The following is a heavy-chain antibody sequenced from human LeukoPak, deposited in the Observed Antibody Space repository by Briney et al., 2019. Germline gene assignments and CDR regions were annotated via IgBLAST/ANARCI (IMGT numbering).Heavy chain of an antibody. D-gene: IGHD7-27*01. CDR3: ATQLTGGALDY. CDR1: GGSISSSSYY. Sequence: SETLSLTCTVSGGSISSSSYYWGWIRQPAGKGLEWIGRIYISGSTNYNPSLKSRVTMSIDTSKNQISLKLTFVTAADTAVYYCATQLTGGALDYWGQGTLVTVSS. V-gene: IGHV4-61*02. CDR2: IYISGST. J-gene: IGHJ4*02.